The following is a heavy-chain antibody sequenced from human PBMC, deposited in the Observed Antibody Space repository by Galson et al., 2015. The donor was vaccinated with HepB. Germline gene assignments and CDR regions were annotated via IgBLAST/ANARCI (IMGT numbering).Heavy chain of an antibody. J-gene: IGHJ6*02. V-gene: IGHV5-51*03. CDR1: GCSFTSYW. CDR3: ASTRTHSTSRVGNYYYYGMDV. Sequence: QSGAEVKKPGESLKISCKGSGCSFTSYWIGWVRQMPGKGLEWMGIIYPGDSDTRYSPSFQGQVTISADKSISTAYLQWSSLKASDTAMYYCASTRTHSTSRVGNYYYYGMDVWGQGTTVTVSS. CDR2: IYPGDSDT. D-gene: IGHD6-6*01.